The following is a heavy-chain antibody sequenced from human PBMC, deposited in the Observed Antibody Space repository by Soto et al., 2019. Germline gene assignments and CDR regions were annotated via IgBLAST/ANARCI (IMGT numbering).Heavy chain of an antibody. CDR3: AKNRGNYDS. V-gene: IGHV3-23*01. CDR2: IRGSGGST. J-gene: IGHJ5*02. Sequence: EVQLLESGGGLVQPGGSLRLSCAASGFTYSSNDMSWVRQAPGKGLEWVSPIRGSGGSTDYADSVKGRFTISRDNSKNTLYLQMTSLRVEDTALYYCAKNRGNYDSWGQGTLVTVSS. CDR1: GFTYSSND. D-gene: IGHD3-16*01.